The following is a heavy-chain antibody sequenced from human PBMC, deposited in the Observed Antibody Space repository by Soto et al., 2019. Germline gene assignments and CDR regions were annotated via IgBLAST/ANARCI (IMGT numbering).Heavy chain of an antibody. CDR1: GGYFSGYY. V-gene: IGHV4-34*01. J-gene: IGHJ4*02. CDR2: INHSGST. Sequence: PSETLSLTCAVKGGYFSGYYWSWIRQPPGKGLEWIGEINHSGSTNYNPSLKSRVTISVDTSKNQFSLKLSSVTAADTAVYYCASGGGGGRKAVRGIAVAGTSVFDSWGQGTLVTVSS. CDR3: ASGGGGGRKAVRGIAVAGTSVFDS. D-gene: IGHD6-19*01.